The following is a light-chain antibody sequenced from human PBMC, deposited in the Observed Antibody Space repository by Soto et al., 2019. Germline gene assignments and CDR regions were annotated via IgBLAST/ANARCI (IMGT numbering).Light chain of an antibody. Sequence: EIVMTQSPATLSVSPGERATLSCRASQSVSSNLAWYRQKPGQAPRLLVYGASTRATGIPARFSGSGSGTDFTLTISRLEPEDFAVYYCQHYGNSPPNTFGQGTRLEI. J-gene: IGKJ5*01. CDR1: QSVSSN. V-gene: IGKV3-15*01. CDR3: QHYGNSPPNT. CDR2: GAS.